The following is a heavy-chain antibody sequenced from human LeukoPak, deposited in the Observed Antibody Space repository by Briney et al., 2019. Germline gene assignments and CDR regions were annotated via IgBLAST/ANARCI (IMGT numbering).Heavy chain of an antibody. Sequence: SETLSLTCTVSGGSISSYYWSWIRQPPGKGLEWIGYIYYSGSTNYNPPLKSRVTISVDTSKNQFSLKLSSVTAADTAVYYCAKNDYGDYGWFDPWGQGTLVTVSS. CDR2: IYYSGST. J-gene: IGHJ5*02. CDR3: AKNDYGDYGWFDP. V-gene: IGHV4-59*08. D-gene: IGHD4-17*01. CDR1: GGSISSYY.